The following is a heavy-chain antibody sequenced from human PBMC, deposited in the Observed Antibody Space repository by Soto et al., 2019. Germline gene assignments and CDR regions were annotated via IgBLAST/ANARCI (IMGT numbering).Heavy chain of an antibody. CDR2: FDPEDGET. D-gene: IGHD2-15*01. Sequence: ASVKVSCKVSGYTLTELSMHWVRQAPGKGLEWMGGFDPEDGETIYAQKFQGRVTMTEDTSTDTAYMELSSLRSEDTAVYYCATSPRWKVIVETKRLSSTFDYWGQGTLVTVSS. CDR1: GYTLTELS. CDR3: ATSPRWKVIVETKRLSSTFDY. V-gene: IGHV1-24*01. J-gene: IGHJ4*02.